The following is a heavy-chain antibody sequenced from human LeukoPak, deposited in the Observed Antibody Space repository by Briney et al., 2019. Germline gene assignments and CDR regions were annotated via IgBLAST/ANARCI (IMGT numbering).Heavy chain of an antibody. J-gene: IGHJ4*02. D-gene: IGHD7-27*01. V-gene: IGHV3-30-3*01. Sequence: GRSLRLSCAASGFTFSSYAMHWVRQAPGKRVEWVAVISYDGSNKYYADSVKGRFTISRDNSKNTLYLQMNSLRAEDTAVYYCARDLNWGDSSLWGQGTLVTVSS. CDR3: ARDLNWGDSSL. CDR2: ISYDGSNK. CDR1: GFTFSSYA.